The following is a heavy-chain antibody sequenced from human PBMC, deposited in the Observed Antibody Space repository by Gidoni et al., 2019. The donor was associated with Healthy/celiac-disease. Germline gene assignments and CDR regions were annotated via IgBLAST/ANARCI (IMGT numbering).Heavy chain of an antibody. CDR3: ASSQHCSSSWPLDY. J-gene: IGHJ4*02. CDR2: IYYSGST. Sequence: QVQLQESGTGLVQPLPSLSLNCTTSAGSISSGDYYCSWIRQPPGKGLAWIGYIYYSGSTYYNPSLKSRVTISVDTSKNQFSLKLSSVTAADTAVYYCASSQHCSSSWPLDYWGQGTLVTVSS. D-gene: IGHD6-13*01. V-gene: IGHV4-30-4*01. CDR1: AGSISSGDYY.